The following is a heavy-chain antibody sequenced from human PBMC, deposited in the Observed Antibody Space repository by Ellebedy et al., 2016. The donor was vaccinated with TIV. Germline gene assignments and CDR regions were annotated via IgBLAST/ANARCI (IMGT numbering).Heavy chain of an antibody. CDR1: GGTFSSYA. Sequence: AASVKVSCKASGGTFSSYAISWVRQAPGQGLERMGWISAYNGNTNYAQKLQGRVTMTTDTSTSTAYMELRSLRSDDTAVYYCARGRRLLWFGETYWFDPWGQGTLVTVSS. V-gene: IGHV1-18*01. J-gene: IGHJ5*02. CDR3: ARGRRLLWFGETYWFDP. CDR2: ISAYNGNT. D-gene: IGHD3-10*01.